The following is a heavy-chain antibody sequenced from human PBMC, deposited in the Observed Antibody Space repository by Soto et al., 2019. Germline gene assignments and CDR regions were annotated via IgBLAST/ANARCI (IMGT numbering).Heavy chain of an antibody. J-gene: IGHJ5*02. CDR2: IYYSGST. D-gene: IGHD3-22*01. V-gene: IGHV4-39*01. CDR1: GGSISSSSYY. Sequence: PSETLSLTCTVSGGSISSSSYYWGWIRQPPGKGLEWIGSIYYSGSTYYNPSLKSRVTISVDTSKNQFSLKLSSVTAADTAVYYCVRRITMIVVAYNWFDPWGQGTLVTVSS. CDR3: VRRITMIVVAYNWFDP.